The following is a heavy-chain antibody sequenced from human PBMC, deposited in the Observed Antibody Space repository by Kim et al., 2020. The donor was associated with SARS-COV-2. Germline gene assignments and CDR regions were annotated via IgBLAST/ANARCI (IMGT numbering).Heavy chain of an antibody. CDR2: INTNTGNP. CDR3: ALPGLAAAGTSFDY. CDR1: GYTFTSYA. J-gene: IGHJ4*02. V-gene: IGHV7-4-1*02. Sequence: ASVKVSCKASGYTFTSYAMNWVRQAPGQGLEWMGWINTNTGNPTYAQGLTGRFVFSLDTSVSTAYLQISSLKAEDTAVYYCALPGLAAAGTSFDYWGQGTLVTVSS. D-gene: IGHD6-13*01.